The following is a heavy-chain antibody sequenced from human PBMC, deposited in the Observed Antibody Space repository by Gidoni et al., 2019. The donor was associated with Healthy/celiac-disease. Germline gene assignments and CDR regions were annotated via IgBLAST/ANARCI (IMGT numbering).Heavy chain of an antibody. CDR2: ISWNSGSI. CDR1: GFTFDDYA. J-gene: IGHJ4*02. CDR3: AKDAYGSGNRCEW. Sequence: EVQLVESGGGLVQPGRSLSLSCAASGFTFDDYAMHWVRQAPGKGLGWFSGISWNSGSIGYADSVKGRFTISRDNAKNSLYLQMNSLRAEDTALYYCAKDAYGSGNRCEWWGQGTLVTVSS. V-gene: IGHV3-9*01. D-gene: IGHD3-10*01.